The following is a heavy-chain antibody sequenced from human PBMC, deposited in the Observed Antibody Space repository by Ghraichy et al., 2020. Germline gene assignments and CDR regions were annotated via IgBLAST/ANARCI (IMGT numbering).Heavy chain of an antibody. Sequence: ASVKVSCTASGYTFTSYFIYWVRQAPGQGLEWMGVINPSGGTTDYAQKFQGRVTMTRDTSTSTVYMELSSLRSEDTAMYYCARDRRPDSSGASTLDYWGQGTLVTVSS. J-gene: IGHJ4*02. CDR3: ARDRRPDSSGASTLDY. CDR1: GYTFTSYF. CDR2: INPSGGTT. D-gene: IGHD6-19*01. V-gene: IGHV1-46*03.